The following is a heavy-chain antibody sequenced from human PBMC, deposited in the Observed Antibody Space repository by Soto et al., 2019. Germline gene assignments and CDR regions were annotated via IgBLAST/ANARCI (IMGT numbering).Heavy chain of an antibody. J-gene: IGHJ4*02. V-gene: IGHV1-18*01. D-gene: IGHD4-4*01. CDR2: ISAYNGNT. CDR1: GYSFTSYG. CDR3: ARDLHSTVGY. Sequence: ASVKVSCKASGYSFTSYGISWVRQAPGQGLEWMGWISAYNGNTNYAQKLQGRVTITADKSTSTAYMELSSLRSEDTAVYYCARDLHSTVGYWGQGTLVTVSS.